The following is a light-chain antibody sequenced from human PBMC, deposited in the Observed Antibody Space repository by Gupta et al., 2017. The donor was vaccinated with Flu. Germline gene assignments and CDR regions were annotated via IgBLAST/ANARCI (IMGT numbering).Light chain of an antibody. Sequence: PSSLSASTGDRITITCRASQGSSSYLAWYQQKPGKATKLLFDAASTLQSGIPSRCSGSGSGTDFTLTISCLQSEDVATYYYQKYKSSPLTFGPGTKVEI. V-gene: IGKV1-8*01. CDR2: AAS. CDR3: QKYKSSPLT. CDR1: QGSSSY. J-gene: IGKJ1*01.